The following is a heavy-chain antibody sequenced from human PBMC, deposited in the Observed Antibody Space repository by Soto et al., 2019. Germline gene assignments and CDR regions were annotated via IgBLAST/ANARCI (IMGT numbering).Heavy chain of an antibody. J-gene: IGHJ5*02. CDR2: IRSKAYGGTT. CDR1: GFTFGDYA. CDR3: TRGGPHDFWSGYYRVPYWFDP. V-gene: IGHV3-49*03. D-gene: IGHD3-3*01. Sequence: GGSLRLSCTASGFTFGDYAMSWFRQAPGKGLEWVGFIRSKAYGGTTEYAASVKGRFTISRDDSKSIAYLQMNSLKTEDTAVYYCTRGGPHDFWSGYYRVPYWFDPWGQGTLVTVSS.